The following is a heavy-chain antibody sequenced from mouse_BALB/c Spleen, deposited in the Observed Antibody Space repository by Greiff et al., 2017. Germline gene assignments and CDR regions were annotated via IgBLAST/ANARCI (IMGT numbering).Heavy chain of an antibody. Sequence: VKLQESGAELMKPGASVKISCKATGYTFSSYWIEWVKQRPGHGLEWIGEILPGSGSTNYNEKFKGKATFTADTSSNTAYMQLSSLTSEDSAVYYCARRYYDYDRLFAYWGQGTLVTVSA. V-gene: IGHV1-9*01. CDR1: GYTFSSYW. D-gene: IGHD2-4*01. CDR2: ILPGSGST. CDR3: ARRYYDYDRLFAY. J-gene: IGHJ3*01.